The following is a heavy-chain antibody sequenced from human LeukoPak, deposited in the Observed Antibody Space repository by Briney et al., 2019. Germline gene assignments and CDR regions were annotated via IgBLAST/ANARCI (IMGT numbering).Heavy chain of an antibody. J-gene: IGHJ6*02. V-gene: IGHV1-8*03. D-gene: IGHD6-13*01. Sequence: ASVKVSCKASGYTFTSYDINWVRQATGQGLEWMGWMNPNSGNTGYAQKFQGRVTITRNTSISTAYMELSSLRSEDTAVYYCARDGAAGIYYYYGMDVWGQGTTVTVSS. CDR3: ARDGAAGIYYYYGMDV. CDR2: MNPNSGNT. CDR1: GYTFTSYD.